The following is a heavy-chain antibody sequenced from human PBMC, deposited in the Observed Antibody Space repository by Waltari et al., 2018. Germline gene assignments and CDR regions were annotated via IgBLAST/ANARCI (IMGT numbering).Heavy chain of an antibody. Sequence: QVQLQESGPGLVKPSETLSLTCTVSGGSISSYYWSWIRQPAGKGLEWIGRIYTSGSTNYNPPLESRVTMSVDTSKNQFSLKLSSGTAADTAVYYCARASGYSSSWYVGWFDPWGQGTLVTVSS. CDR3: ARASGYSSSWYVGWFDP. CDR2: IYTSGST. V-gene: IGHV4-4*07. J-gene: IGHJ5*02. CDR1: GGSISSYY. D-gene: IGHD6-13*01.